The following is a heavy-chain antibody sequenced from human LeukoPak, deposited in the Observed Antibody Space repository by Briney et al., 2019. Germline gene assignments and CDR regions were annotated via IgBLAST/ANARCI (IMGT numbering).Heavy chain of an antibody. D-gene: IGHD3-16*01. CDR2: INPNSGGT. CDR3: ARGNYVPSSAGY. V-gene: IGHV1-2*02. J-gene: IGHJ4*02. Sequence: ASVKVSCTASGYTFIAYYMHWIRQAPGQGFQWMGWINPNSGGTHYAQKFQGRVTMTRDTSISTVYMELSRVRSDDTAVYYCARGNYVPSSAGYWGQGTLVTVSS. CDR1: GYTFIAYY.